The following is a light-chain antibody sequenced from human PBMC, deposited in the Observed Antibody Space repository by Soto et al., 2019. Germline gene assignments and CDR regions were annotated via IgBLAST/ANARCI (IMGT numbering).Light chain of an antibody. CDR1: SSNIGNNY. V-gene: IGLV1-51*01. J-gene: IGLJ2*01. CDR3: GTWDSSLSAVV. Sequence: QAVVTQPPSVSAAPGQKVSISCSGSSSNIGNNYVSWYQQLPGTAPKLLIYDNNKRPSEIPDRFSGSKSGTSATLGITGLQTGDEADYYCGTWDSSLSAVVFGGGTKLTVL. CDR2: DNN.